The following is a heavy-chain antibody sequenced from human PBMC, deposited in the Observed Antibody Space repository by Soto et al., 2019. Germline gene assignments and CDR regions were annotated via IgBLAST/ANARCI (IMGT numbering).Heavy chain of an antibody. CDR3: VAIVVVTATGSDY. CDR2: IIPIFGTA. V-gene: IGHV1-69*13. Sequence: GASVKVSCKASGGTFSSYAISWVRQAPGQGLEWMGGIIPIFGTANYAQKFQGRVTITADESTSTAYMELSSLRSEDTAVYYCVAIVVVTATGSDYWGQGTLVTVSS. D-gene: IGHD2-21*02. CDR1: GGTFSSYA. J-gene: IGHJ4*02.